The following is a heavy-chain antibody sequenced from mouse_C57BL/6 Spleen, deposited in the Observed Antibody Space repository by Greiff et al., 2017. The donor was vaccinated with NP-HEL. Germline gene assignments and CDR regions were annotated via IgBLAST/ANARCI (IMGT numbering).Heavy chain of an antibody. Sequence: VQLQQSGAELVKPGASVKISCKASGYTFTNYSMDWVKQSPGKSLEWIGEINPNNGGTNYNQKFKGKATLTVDKSSSTAYMELRSLTSEDAAVYYCARGGVLWYFDDWGTGTTVTVSS. V-gene: IGHV1-18*01. CDR1: GYTFTNYS. CDR2: INPNNGGT. CDR3: ARGGVLWYFDD. J-gene: IGHJ1*03.